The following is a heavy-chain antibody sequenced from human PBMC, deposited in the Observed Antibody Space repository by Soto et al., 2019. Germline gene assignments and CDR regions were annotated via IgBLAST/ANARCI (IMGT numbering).Heavy chain of an antibody. CDR1: GFTFTRYS. V-gene: IGHV3-21*06. CDR3: ARESEDLTSNCDY. Sequence: EVQLVESGGGLVKPGGSLRLSYAASGFTFTRYSTNWVRQAPGTGLEWVSSISSTTNYIYYGDSMKGRFTISRDNAKNSLYLEMNSLRAEDTAVYYCARESEDLTSNCDYLGQGTLVTVSS. CDR2: ISSTTNYI. J-gene: IGHJ4*02.